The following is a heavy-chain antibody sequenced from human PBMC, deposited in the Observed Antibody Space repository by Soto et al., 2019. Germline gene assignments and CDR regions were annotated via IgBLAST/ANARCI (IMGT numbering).Heavy chain of an antibody. J-gene: IGHJ4*02. CDR2: ISGSGGST. Sequence: GGSLRLSCAASGFTFSSYAMSWVRQAPGKGLEWVSAISGSGGSTYYADSVKGRFTISRVNSKNTLYLQMNSLRAEDTAVYYCAKGRRFLEWKIFDYWGQGTLVTVSS. D-gene: IGHD3-3*01. CDR3: AKGRRFLEWKIFDY. CDR1: GFTFSSYA. V-gene: IGHV3-23*01.